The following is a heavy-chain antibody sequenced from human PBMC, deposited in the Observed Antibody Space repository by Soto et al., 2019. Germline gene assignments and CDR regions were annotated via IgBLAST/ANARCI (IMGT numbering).Heavy chain of an antibody. CDR1: GYTFTGYY. V-gene: IGHV1-2*04. CDR3: ARAWNTRYGDPLDY. J-gene: IGHJ4*02. CDR2: INPNSGGT. Sequence: ASVKVSCKASGYTFTGYYMHWVRQAPGQGLEWMGWINPNSGGTSYAQKFQGWVTMTRDTSISTAYMELSRLRSDDTAVYYCARAWNTRYGDPLDYWGQGTLVTVSS. D-gene: IGHD4-17*01.